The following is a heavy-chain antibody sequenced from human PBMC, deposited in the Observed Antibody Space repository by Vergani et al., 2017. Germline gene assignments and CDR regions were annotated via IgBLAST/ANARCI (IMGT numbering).Heavy chain of an antibody. CDR2: NNPNSGGT. CDR3: AGDGARTVSGAAAGFDY. CDR1: GYTFTGYY. V-gene: IGHV1-2*04. J-gene: IGHJ4*02. Sequence: QVQLVQSGAEVKKPGASVKVSCKASGYTFTGYYMHWVRQAPRQGLEWMGWNNPNSGGTNYAQKFQGWVTMTRDTSLSQAYMELSRLRSYDTAVYYCAGDGARTVSGAAAGFDYWGQGTLVTVSS. D-gene: IGHD6-13*01.